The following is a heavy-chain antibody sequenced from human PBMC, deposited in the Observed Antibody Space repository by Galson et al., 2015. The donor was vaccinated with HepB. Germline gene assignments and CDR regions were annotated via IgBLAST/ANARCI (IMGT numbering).Heavy chain of an antibody. Sequence: SLRLSCAASEFTVSGSYMSWVRQAPGKGLEWVSVIHNGGGTNYADSVKGRFTISRDSSKNTLYLQMTSLRVDDTAVYFCASHWNLGYWGQGTQVTVSS. J-gene: IGHJ4*02. CDR3: ASHWNLGY. V-gene: IGHV3-53*01. CDR1: EFTVSGSY. D-gene: IGHD1-1*01. CDR2: IHNGGGT.